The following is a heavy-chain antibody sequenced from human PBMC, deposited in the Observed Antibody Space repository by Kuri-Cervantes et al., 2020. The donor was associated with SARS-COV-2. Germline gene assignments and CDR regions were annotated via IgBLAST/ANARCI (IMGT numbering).Heavy chain of an antibody. V-gene: IGHV3-11*04. CDR2: IGPSGTTK. CDR1: GFIFSDY. Sequence: GGSLRLSCTASGFIFSDYMTWIRQAPGKGLEWVSNIGPSGTTKYYADSVKGRFTISRDNAKNSLYLQMSSLRAEDTAVYYCARQVFDAFDIWGQGTMVTVSS. J-gene: IGHJ3*02. CDR3: ARQVFDAFDI.